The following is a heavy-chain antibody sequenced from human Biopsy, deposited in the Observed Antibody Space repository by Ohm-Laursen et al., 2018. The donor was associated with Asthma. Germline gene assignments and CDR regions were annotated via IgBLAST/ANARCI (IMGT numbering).Heavy chain of an antibody. V-gene: IGHV3-30*18. CDR1: GFTVSTNG. D-gene: IGHD1-26*01. CDR3: AKELFPGWELRRGPDS. Sequence: SSLRLSCTASGFTVSTNGMSWVRQPPGKGLEWVAVISFDGSNEDYADSVKGRFTISRDNSKNTLFLEMNSLRPEDTAVYYCAKELFPGWELRRGPDSWGQGTLVTVSS. CDR2: ISFDGSNE. J-gene: IGHJ4*02.